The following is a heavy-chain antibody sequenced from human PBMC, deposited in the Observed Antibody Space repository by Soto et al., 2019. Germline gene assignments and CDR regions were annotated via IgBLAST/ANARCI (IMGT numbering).Heavy chain of an antibody. D-gene: IGHD6-19*01. Sequence: AETLSLTCNVSGGSISNYCWIWIRQPPGKGLEWVGYIYYSGSTNYDPPLKGRVTISVDTSKNQFSLKLSSVTAADTAVYYCARAGSGGERALFDYWGQGTLVTVSS. CDR3: ARAGSGGERALFDY. J-gene: IGHJ4*02. CDR1: GGSISNYC. CDR2: IYYSGST. V-gene: IGHV4-59*01.